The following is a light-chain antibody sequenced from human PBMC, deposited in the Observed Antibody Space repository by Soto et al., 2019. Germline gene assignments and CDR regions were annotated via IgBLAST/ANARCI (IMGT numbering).Light chain of an antibody. CDR3: SSYAGTNSYV. CDR1: SSDVGGYNY. J-gene: IGLJ1*01. Sequence: QSALTQPPSASGSPGQSVTISCTGTSSDVGGYNYVSWYQQHPGKAPKLMIYEVSKRPSGVPDRFSGSTSGNTASLTVSRLQAEDEADYYCSSYAGTNSYVFGTGTKVTVL. V-gene: IGLV2-8*01. CDR2: EVS.